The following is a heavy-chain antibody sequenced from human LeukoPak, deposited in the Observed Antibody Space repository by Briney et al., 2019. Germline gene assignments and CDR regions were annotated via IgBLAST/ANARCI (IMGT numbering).Heavy chain of an antibody. J-gene: IGHJ4*02. CDR3: ARDRPPYGSGSPFDY. CDR1: GYTFTSHV. V-gene: IGHV1-3*04. D-gene: IGHD3-10*01. CDR2: INTNTGET. Sequence: ASVNVSCKASGYTFTSHVIHWVRQAPGQRPEWMGWINTNTGETKYSQNFQGRVTMTTDTSTSTAYMELRSLRSDDTAVYYCARDRPPYGSGSPFDYWGQGTLVTVSS.